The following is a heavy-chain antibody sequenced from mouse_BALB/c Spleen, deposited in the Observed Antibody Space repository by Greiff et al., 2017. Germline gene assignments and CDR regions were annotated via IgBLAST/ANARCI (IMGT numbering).Heavy chain of an antibody. CDR2: INPNNGGT. J-gene: IGHJ3*01. V-gene: IGHV1-18*01. CDR3: ARSYDYDEAD. D-gene: IGHD2-4*01. CDR1: GYTFTDYN. Sequence: EVQLQQSGPELVKPGASVKMPCKASGYTFTDYNMDWVKQSHGKSLEWIGDINPNNGGTIYNQKFKGKATLTVDKSSSTAYMELRSLTSEDTAVYYCARSYDYDEADWGQGTLGTVSA.